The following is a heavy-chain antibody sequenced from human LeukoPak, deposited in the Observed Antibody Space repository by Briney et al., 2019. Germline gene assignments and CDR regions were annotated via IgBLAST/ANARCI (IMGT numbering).Heavy chain of an antibody. Sequence: GGSLRLSCAASGFTFSSLSMNWVRQPPGKGLEWVSSIISSSSYIYYAASVKGRFTIARDNAKNSLYLQMTSLRAEDTAVYCCARGVAATYFDYWGQGTLVTVSS. D-gene: IGHD2-15*01. CDR1: GFTFSSLS. CDR2: IISSSSYI. CDR3: ARGVAATYFDY. J-gene: IGHJ4*02. V-gene: IGHV3-21*01.